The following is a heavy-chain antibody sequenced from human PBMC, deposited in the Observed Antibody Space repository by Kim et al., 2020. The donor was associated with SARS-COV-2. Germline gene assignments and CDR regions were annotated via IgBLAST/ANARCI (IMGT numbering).Heavy chain of an antibody. CDR3: ARVRMGIPVLRFLEWQNWFDP. V-gene: IGHV1-8*01. D-gene: IGHD3-3*01. J-gene: IGHJ5*02. Sequence: ASVKVSCKASGYTFTSYDINWVRQATGQGLEWMGWMNPNSGNTGYAQKFQGIVTMTRNTSISTAYMELSSLRSEDTAVYYCARVRMGIPVLRFLEWQNWFDPWGQGTLVTVSS. CDR1: GYTFTSYD. CDR2: MNPNSGNT.